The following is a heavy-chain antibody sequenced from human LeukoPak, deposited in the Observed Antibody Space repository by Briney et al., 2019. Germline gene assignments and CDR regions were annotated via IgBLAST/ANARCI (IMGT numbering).Heavy chain of an antibody. Sequence: SETLSLTCTVSGGSISSYYWSWIRQPAGKGLEWIGRIYTSGSTNYNPSLKSRVTMSVATSKNQFSLKLSSLTAADTAEYSCARYIAMYNWNAYYWDQGTLVTVSS. CDR3: ARYIAMYNWNAYY. J-gene: IGHJ4*01. V-gene: IGHV4-4*07. CDR1: GGSISSYY. D-gene: IGHD1-20*01. CDR2: IYTSGST.